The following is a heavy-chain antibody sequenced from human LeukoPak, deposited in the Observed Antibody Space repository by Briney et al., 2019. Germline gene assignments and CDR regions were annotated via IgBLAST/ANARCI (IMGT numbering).Heavy chain of an antibody. Sequence: SVKVFCKASGGTFSSYAISWVRQAPGQGLEWMGRIIPILGIANYAQKFQGRVTITADKSTSTAYMELSSLRSEDTAVYYCAFSVAGIRYYYYGMDVWGQGTTVTVSS. D-gene: IGHD6-19*01. J-gene: IGHJ6*02. V-gene: IGHV1-69*04. CDR2: IIPILGIA. CDR1: GGTFSSYA. CDR3: AFSVAGIRYYYYGMDV.